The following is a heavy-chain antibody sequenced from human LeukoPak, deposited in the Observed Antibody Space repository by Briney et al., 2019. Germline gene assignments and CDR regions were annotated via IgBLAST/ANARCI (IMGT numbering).Heavy chain of an antibody. Sequence: GGSLRLSCAASGFTFSSYWMSWVRQAPGKGLEWVANIKQDGSEKYYVDSVKGRFTVSSDNAKNSLYLQMNSLRAEDTAVYYCARDRVYYYDSSGYYGMDVWGQGATVTVSS. V-gene: IGHV3-7*01. D-gene: IGHD3-22*01. CDR1: GFTFSSYW. CDR2: IKQDGSEK. J-gene: IGHJ6*02. CDR3: ARDRVYYYDSSGYYGMDV.